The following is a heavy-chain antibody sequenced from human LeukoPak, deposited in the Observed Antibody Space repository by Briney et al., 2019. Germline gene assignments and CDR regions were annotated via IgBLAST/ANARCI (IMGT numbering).Heavy chain of an antibody. D-gene: IGHD3-22*01. J-gene: IGHJ3*02. CDR2: IYYSGST. V-gene: IGHV4-59*08. CDR1: GGSISSYY. CDR3: ARHAEYYYDSSGYNHDALDI. Sequence: PSETLSLTCTVSGGSISSYYWSWIRQPPGKGLEWIGYIYYSGSTNYNPSLKSRVTISVDTSKNQFSLKLSSVTAADTAVYYCARHAEYYYDSSGYNHDALDIWGQGTMVTVSS.